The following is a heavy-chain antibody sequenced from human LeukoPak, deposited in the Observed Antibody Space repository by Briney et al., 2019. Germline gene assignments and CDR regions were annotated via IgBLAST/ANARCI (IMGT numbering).Heavy chain of an antibody. V-gene: IGHV3-48*04. CDR2: ISSSGSTI. Sequence: GGSLRLSCAASGFTFSSYAMSWVRRAPGKGLEWISYISSSGSTIYYADSVKGRFTISRDNAKNSLYLQMNSLRAEDTAVYYCARPQPRGDYYGMDVWGQGTTVTVSS. J-gene: IGHJ6*02. D-gene: IGHD3-10*01. CDR3: ARPQPRGDYYGMDV. CDR1: GFTFSSYA.